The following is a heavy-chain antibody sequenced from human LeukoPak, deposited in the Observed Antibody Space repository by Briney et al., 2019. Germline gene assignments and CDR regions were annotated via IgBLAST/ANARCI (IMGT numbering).Heavy chain of an antibody. Sequence: SETLSLTCAVYGGSFSGYYWSWIRQPPGKGLEWIGEINHSGSTNYNPSLKSRVTISVDTSKNQFSLKLSSVTAADTAVYYCARGWRRLWFQRVFDYWGQGTLVTVSS. D-gene: IGHD5-18*01. V-gene: IGHV4-34*01. J-gene: IGHJ4*02. CDR1: GGSFSGYY. CDR2: INHSGST. CDR3: ARGWRRLWFQRVFDY.